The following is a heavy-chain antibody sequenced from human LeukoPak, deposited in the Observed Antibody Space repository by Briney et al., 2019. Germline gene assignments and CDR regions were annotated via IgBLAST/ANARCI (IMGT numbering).Heavy chain of an antibody. V-gene: IGHV3-23*01. CDR3: ASSRYDSSGYYGIIAY. CDR1: GFTFSSYA. Sequence: GSLRLSCAASGFTFSSYAMSWVRQAPGKGLEWVSAISGSGGSTYYADSVKGRFTISRDNSKNTLYLQMNSLRAEDTAVYYCASSRYDSSGYYGIIAYWGQGTLVTVSS. J-gene: IGHJ4*02. D-gene: IGHD3-22*01. CDR2: ISGSGGST.